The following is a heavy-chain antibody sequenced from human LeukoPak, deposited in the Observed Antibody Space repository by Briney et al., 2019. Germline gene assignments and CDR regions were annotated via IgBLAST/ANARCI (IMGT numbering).Heavy chain of an antibody. CDR3: AQTPELWWTTPSYP. CDR1: GGTFSSYA. CDR2: IIPIFGTA. Sequence: ASVKVSCKASGGTFSSYAISWVRQAPGQGLEWMGGIIPIFGTANYAQKFQGRVTITADESTSTAYMELSSLRSEDTAVYYCAQTPELWWTTPSYPWGQGTLVTVSS. D-gene: IGHD2-21*01. J-gene: IGHJ5*02. V-gene: IGHV1-69*13.